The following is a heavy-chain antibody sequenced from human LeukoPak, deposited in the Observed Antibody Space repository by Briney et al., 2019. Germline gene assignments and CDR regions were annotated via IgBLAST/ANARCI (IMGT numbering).Heavy chain of an antibody. CDR3: AKEGSIFGVVIRPYYFDY. V-gene: IGHV3-30*02. J-gene: IGHJ4*02. CDR2: IRYDGSNK. D-gene: IGHD3-3*01. CDR1: GFTFSSYG. Sequence: PGGSLRLSCAASGFTFSSYGMHWVRQAPGKGLEWVAFIRYDGSNKYYADSVKGRFTISRDNSKNTLYLHVNSLRPEDTAVYYCAKEGSIFGVVIRPYYFDYWGQGTLVTVSS.